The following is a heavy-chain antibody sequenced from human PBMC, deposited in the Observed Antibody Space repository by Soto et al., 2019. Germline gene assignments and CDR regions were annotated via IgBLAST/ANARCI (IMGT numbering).Heavy chain of an antibody. CDR2: IYPGDSDT. CDR3: ARDSSGWYEGIQGHYYYYGMDV. D-gene: IGHD6-19*01. Sequence: GESLKISCKGSGYSFTSYWIGWVRQMPGKGLEWMGIIYPGDSDTRYSPSFQGQVTISADKSISTAYLQWSSLKASDTAMYYCARDSSGWYEGIQGHYYYYGMDVWGQGTTVTVSS. CDR1: GYSFTSYW. V-gene: IGHV5-51*01. J-gene: IGHJ6*02.